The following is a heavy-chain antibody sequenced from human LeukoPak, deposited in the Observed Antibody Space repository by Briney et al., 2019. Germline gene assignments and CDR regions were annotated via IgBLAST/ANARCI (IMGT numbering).Heavy chain of an antibody. Sequence: SETLSLTCTVSGGSISSYYWSWIRQPPGKGLEWIGYIYYSGSTNYNPSLKSRVTISVDTSKNQFSLKLTSVTAADTAVYYCAGILEDGYTLGFFDYWGQGTLVTVSS. J-gene: IGHJ4*02. CDR3: AGILEDGYTLGFFDY. CDR2: IYYSGST. D-gene: IGHD5-24*01. CDR1: GGSISSYY. V-gene: IGHV4-59*01.